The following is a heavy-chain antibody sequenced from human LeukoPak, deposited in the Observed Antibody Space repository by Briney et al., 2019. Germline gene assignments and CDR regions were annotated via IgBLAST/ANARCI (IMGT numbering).Heavy chain of an antibody. CDR3: ARDADSSSWYRIY. CDR2: IYHSGST. CDR1: GYSISSGYY. Sequence: SETLSLTFTVSGYSISSGYYWGWIRQPPGKGLEWIGSIYHSGSTYYNPSLKSRVTISVDTSKNQFSLKLSSVTAAVTAVYYCARDADSSSWYRIYWGQGTLVTVSS. J-gene: IGHJ4*02. V-gene: IGHV4-38-2*02. D-gene: IGHD6-13*01.